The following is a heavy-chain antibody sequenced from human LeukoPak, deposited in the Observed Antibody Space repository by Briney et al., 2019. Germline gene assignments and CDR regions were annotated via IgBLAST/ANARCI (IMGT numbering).Heavy chain of an antibody. D-gene: IGHD1-14*01. CDR1: GFTVITND. J-gene: IGHJ4*02. Sequence: GGSLRLSCAVSGFTVITNDMTWLRQAPGKGLEWVSVLYSDGNTKYADSVQGRFTISRDNSKNTLYLEMNSLSPDATAVYYCARGVEPLAANTLAYWGQGTLVTVSS. CDR3: ARGVEPLAANTLAY. CDR2: LYSDGNT. V-gene: IGHV3-53*01.